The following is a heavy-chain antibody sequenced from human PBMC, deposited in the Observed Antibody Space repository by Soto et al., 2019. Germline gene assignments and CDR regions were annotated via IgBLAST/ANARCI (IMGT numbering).Heavy chain of an antibody. CDR2: IYPGDSDT. J-gene: IGHJ4*02. Sequence: GQSQKISCKASGYNFIGYWIGWVRQMPGKGLEWMGVIYPGDSDTRYSPSFQGQVTISAVKTISTTYLQWTRLQASDSAIYYCARRDVGGMATAPFDFWVRGPLVTVS. CDR1: GYNFIGYW. CDR3: ARRDVGGMATAPFDF. D-gene: IGHD5-18*01. V-gene: IGHV5-51*01.